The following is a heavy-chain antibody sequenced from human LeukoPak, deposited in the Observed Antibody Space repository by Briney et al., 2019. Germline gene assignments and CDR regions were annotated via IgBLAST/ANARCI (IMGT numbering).Heavy chain of an antibody. D-gene: IGHD3-10*01. V-gene: IGHV3-53*01. Sequence: GGSLRLSCAASGFTVSSNYMSWVRQAPGKGLEWVSVIYSGGSTYYADSVKGRFTISRDNSKNTLYLQMNSLRVGDTAVYYCVRDSSILRGPLVTYYFDFWGQGTLVTVSS. CDR3: VRDSSILRGPLVTYYFDF. CDR2: IYSGGST. CDR1: GFTVSSNY. J-gene: IGHJ4*02.